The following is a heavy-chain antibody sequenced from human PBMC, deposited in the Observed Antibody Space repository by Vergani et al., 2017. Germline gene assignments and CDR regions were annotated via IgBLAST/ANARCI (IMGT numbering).Heavy chain of an antibody. D-gene: IGHD4-17*01. CDR1: GYSFTRYD. J-gene: IGHJ3*02. CDR2: MTPNSGNT. CDR3: ARGSKRGEFEGFDI. V-gene: IGHV1-8*01. Sequence: QVQLEQSGAEMMRPGAPVKVSCKPSGYSFTRYDINWVRQATGQGLEWMGWMTPNSGNTGYAQKFQGRVTMTRNTSISTAYLELSSLRSEDTAIYYCARGSKRGEFEGFDIWGQGTMVTVSS.